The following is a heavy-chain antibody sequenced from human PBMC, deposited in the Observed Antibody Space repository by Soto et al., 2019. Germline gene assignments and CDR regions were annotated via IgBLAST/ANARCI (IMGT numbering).Heavy chain of an antibody. CDR3: ARSWYSSSWYSWCPNYGMDV. CDR2: INPNSGGT. J-gene: IGHJ6*02. D-gene: IGHD6-13*01. Sequence: GASVKVSCKASGYTFTGYYMHWVRQAPGQGLEWMGWINPNSGGTNYAQKFQGWVTMTRDTSISTAYMELSRLRSDDTAVYYYARSWYSSSWYSWCPNYGMDVWGQGTTVTVSS. V-gene: IGHV1-2*04. CDR1: GYTFTGYY.